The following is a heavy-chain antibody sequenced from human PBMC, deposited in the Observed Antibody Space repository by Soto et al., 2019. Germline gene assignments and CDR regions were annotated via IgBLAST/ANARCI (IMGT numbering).Heavy chain of an antibody. CDR1: GGSISSGGYY. V-gene: IGHV4-31*03. Sequence: QVQLQESGPGLVKPSQTLSLTCTVSGGSISSGGYYWSWIRQHPGKGLEWIGYIYYSGSTYYNPSLKRRVTISVDTSKNQFSLKLSSVTAADTAVYYCARGGTHDSSGYYYHYWGQGTLVTVSS. D-gene: IGHD3-22*01. CDR3: ARGGTHDSSGYYYHY. J-gene: IGHJ4*02. CDR2: IYYSGST.